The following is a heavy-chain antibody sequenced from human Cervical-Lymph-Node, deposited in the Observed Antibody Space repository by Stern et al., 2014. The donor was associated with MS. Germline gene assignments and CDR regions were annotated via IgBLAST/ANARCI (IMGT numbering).Heavy chain of an antibody. CDR1: GYTLGSYG. CDR3: ARGEVYGFDL. V-gene: IGHV1-18*01. CDR2: LSGHNSTT. J-gene: IGHJ3*01. D-gene: IGHD5/OR15-5a*01. Sequence: QVPLVQSGVEMKKPGASVKVSCKASGYTLGSYGLSWVRQAPGQGLAWMGWLSGHNSTTNYAQNFQGRVTLTPDISTSTAYMELRSLTSHDTAVYYCARGEVYGFDLWGQGTMVTVSS.